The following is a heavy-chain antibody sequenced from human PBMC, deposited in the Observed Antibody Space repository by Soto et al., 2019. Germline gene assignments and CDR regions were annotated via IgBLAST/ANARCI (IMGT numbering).Heavy chain of an antibody. J-gene: IGHJ4*02. CDR3: ARSITMVRGVKGVEAY. V-gene: IGHV1-3*01. CDR2: INAGNGNT. CDR1: GYTFTSYA. Sequence: ASVKVSCKASGYTFTSYAMHWVRQAPGQRLEWMGWINAGNGNTKYSQKFQGRVTITRDTSASTAYMELSSLGSEDTAVYYCARSITMVRGVKGVEAYWGQGTLVTVS. D-gene: IGHD3-10*01.